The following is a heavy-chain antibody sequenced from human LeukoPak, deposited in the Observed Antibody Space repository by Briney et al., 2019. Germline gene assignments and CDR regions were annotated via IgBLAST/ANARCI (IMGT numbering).Heavy chain of an antibody. CDR1: GGSISSSNYY. D-gene: IGHD5-12*01. CDR2: IYYSGRT. CDR3: ARRDIVATIDS. Sequence: SETLSLTCTVSGGSISSSNYYWGWIRQPPGKGLEWIGSIYYSGRTFYNPSLKSRLTISADTSKNQFSLTLTSVNAADTAVYYCARRDIVATIDSWGQGTLVTVSS. V-gene: IGHV4-39*01. J-gene: IGHJ4*02.